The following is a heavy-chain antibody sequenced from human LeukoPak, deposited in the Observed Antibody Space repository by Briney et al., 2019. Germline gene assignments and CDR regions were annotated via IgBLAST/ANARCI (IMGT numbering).Heavy chain of an antibody. CDR3: ARLIYCSSTSCLMYNWFDP. CDR1: GGSISSYY. CDR2: IYYSGST. Sequence: SETLSLTCTVSGGSISSYYWGWIRQPPGKGLEWIGSIYYSGSTYYNPSLKSRVTISVDTSKNQFSLRLSSVTAADTAVYYCARLIYCSSTSCLMYNWFDPWGQGTLVTVSS. J-gene: IGHJ5*02. V-gene: IGHV4-39*01. D-gene: IGHD2-2*01.